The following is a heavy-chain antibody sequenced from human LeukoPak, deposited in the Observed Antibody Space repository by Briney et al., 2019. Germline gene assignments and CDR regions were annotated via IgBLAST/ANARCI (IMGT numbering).Heavy chain of an antibody. V-gene: IGHV3-73*01. J-gene: IGHJ4*02. CDR3: TRIDEVLLWFGELLENYFDY. CDR2: IRSTANGYAT. CDR1: GFTFSGSA. D-gene: IGHD3-10*01. Sequence: GESLRLSCAASGFTFSGSALHWVRQASGKGLEWVGRIRSTANGYATAYAASVKGRFTISRDDSKNTAYLQMNSLKTEDTAVYYCTRIDEVLLWFGELLENYFDYWGQGTLVTVSS.